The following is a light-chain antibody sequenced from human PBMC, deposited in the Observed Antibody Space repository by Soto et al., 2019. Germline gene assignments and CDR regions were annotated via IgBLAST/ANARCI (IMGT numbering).Light chain of an antibody. CDR1: QTIYSY. CDR3: QQSFTDQNT. V-gene: IGKV1-39*01. CDR2: DTS. Sequence: DIQMIQSPSSLSASIGDRVTITCRASQTIYSYLNWNQQRPGKAPSLLIYDTSTLEGGVPSRSSGSGSGTDFTLTIASLQPEDLATYYWQQSFTDQNTFGQGTKVEIK. J-gene: IGKJ2*01.